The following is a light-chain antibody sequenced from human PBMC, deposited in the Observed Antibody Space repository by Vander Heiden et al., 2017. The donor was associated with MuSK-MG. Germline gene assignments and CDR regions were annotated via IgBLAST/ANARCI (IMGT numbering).Light chain of an antibody. V-gene: IGLV3-1*01. CDR3: QAWDSSTEGV. CDR1: KLGDKY. CDR2: QDS. Sequence: SYELTQPPSVSVSSGQTASITCSGDKLGDKYACWYQQKPGQSPVLVIYQDSKRPSGIPERFSGSNSGNTATLTISGIQAMDEADYYCQAWDSSTEGVFGGGTKLTVL. J-gene: IGLJ2*01.